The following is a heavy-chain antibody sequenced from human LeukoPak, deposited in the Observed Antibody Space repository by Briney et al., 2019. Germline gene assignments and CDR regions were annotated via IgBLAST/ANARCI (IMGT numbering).Heavy chain of an antibody. J-gene: IGHJ4*02. CDR1: GGTFSSYA. Sequence: GSSVKVSCKASGGTFSSYAISWVRQAPGQGLEWMGRIIPIFGTANYAQKFQGRVTITTDESTSTAYMELSSLRSEDTAVYYCARDSDTAMVLCYFDYWGQGTLVTVSS. CDR2: IIPIFGTA. CDR3: ARDSDTAMVLCYFDY. V-gene: IGHV1-69*05. D-gene: IGHD5-18*01.